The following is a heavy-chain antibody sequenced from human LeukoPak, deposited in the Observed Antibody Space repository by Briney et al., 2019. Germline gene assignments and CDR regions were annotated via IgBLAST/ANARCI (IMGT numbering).Heavy chain of an antibody. CDR1: GFTISGYS. Sequence: GGSLRLSCTDSGFTISGYSMIWVRQAPGKGLEWVSSISSSSSYIHYADSVKGRFTISRDNAKNSLYLQMNSLRAEDTAVYYCARDRRIAARSDYWGQGTLVTVSS. J-gene: IGHJ4*02. V-gene: IGHV3-21*01. CDR3: ARDRRIAARSDY. CDR2: ISSSSSYI. D-gene: IGHD6-6*01.